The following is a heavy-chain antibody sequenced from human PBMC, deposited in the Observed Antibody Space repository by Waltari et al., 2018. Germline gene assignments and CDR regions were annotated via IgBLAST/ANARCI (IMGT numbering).Heavy chain of an antibody. V-gene: IGHV3-33*01. Sequence: QVQLVESGGGVVQPGRSLRLSCAPSGFTFSTFGMHWVRQAPGKGLEWVAVIYYDGSNKYDADSVKGRFTISRDNSKNTLYLQMNSLRADDTAVYYCARDGKRWLVTPGYYGMDVWGQGTTVTVSS. CDR2: IYYDGSNK. D-gene: IGHD6-19*01. CDR1: GFTFSTFG. CDR3: ARDGKRWLVTPGYYGMDV. J-gene: IGHJ6*02.